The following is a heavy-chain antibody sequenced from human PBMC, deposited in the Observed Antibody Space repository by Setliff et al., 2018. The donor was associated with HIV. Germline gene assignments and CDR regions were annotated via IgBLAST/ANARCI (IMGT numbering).Heavy chain of an antibody. D-gene: IGHD5-12*01. CDR3: ARVGRNFVATMSADYYYYMDV. CDR2: INPNSGGT. Sequence: ASVKVSCKASGSTFTGYYMHWVRQAPGQGLEWMGWINPNSGGTNYAQKFQGRVTMTRDTSISTAYMELSRLRSDDTAVYYCARVGRNFVATMSADYYYYMDVWGKGTTVTVSS. J-gene: IGHJ6*03. CDR1: GSTFTGYY. V-gene: IGHV1-2*02.